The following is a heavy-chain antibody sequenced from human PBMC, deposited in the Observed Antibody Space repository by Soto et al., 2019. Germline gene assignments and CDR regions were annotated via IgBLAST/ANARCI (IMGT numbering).Heavy chain of an antibody. CDR2: ISAYNGNT. J-gene: IGHJ4*02. CDR1: GYTFTSYG. CDR3: ASGIGGWRSY. Sequence: ASGKVSCKASGYTFTSYGISWVRQAPGQGLEWMGWISAYNGNTNYAQRLQRRVTMTTDTSTSTANMELRTMTFPYTAVDYCASGIGGWRSYWGQGTLVTVS. V-gene: IGHV1-18*01. D-gene: IGHD1-26*01.